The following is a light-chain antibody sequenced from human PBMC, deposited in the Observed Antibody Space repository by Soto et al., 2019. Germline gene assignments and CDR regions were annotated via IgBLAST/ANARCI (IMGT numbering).Light chain of an antibody. J-gene: IGKJ1*01. V-gene: IGKV3-20*01. CDR3: QQYGTSIQT. CDR2: GAS. Sequence: EIVLTQFPGTLSLSPGESATLSRRASQSVGSNYLAWYQQRPGQPPNLLIFGASHRAPDIPDRFSGSGSGTDFTLTISRLEPEDFAVYYCQQYGTSIQTFGQGTKVEIK. CDR1: QSVGSNY.